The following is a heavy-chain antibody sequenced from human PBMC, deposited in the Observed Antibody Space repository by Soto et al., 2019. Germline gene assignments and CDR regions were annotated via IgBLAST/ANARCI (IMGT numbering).Heavy chain of an antibody. Sequence: QLQLQESGSGLVKPSQTLSLTCAVSGGSISSGGYSWSWIRQPPGKGLEWIGYIYHSGSTDYNPSHNSGVTISVDRSKNQFSLKLSSVTAADTAVYYCARGQVVAAQHWGQGTLVTVSS. D-gene: IGHD2-15*01. V-gene: IGHV4-30-2*01. CDR2: IYHSGST. CDR3: ARGQVVAAQH. CDR1: GGSISSGGYS. J-gene: IGHJ4*02.